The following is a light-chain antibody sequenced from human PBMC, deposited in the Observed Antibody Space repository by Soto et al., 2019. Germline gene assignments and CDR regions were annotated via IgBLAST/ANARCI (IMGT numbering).Light chain of an antibody. V-gene: IGKV3-20*01. Sequence: EFVLTQSPGTLSLSPGERATLSCRAGQSVSSNYLAWYQQKPGQAPRLFIYGASSRATGIPDRFSGSGSGTDFTLTISRLEPEDFAVYYCQQYGGSALFTFGPGTKVDIK. CDR2: GAS. J-gene: IGKJ3*01. CDR3: QQYGGSALFT. CDR1: QSVSSNY.